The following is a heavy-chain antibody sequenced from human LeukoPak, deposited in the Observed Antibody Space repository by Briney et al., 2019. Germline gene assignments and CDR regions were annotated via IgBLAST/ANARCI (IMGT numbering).Heavy chain of an antibody. CDR3: ARAYYGSGSYYEWRFDP. CDR2: IYHSGST. Sequence: SETLSLTCAVSGGSISSGGYSWIWIRQPPGKGLEWIGYIYHSGSTYYNPSLKSRVTISVDRSKNQFSLKLSSVTAADTAVYYCARAYYGSGSYYEWRFDPWGQGTLVTVSS. D-gene: IGHD3-10*01. V-gene: IGHV4-30-2*01. J-gene: IGHJ5*02. CDR1: GGSISSGGYS.